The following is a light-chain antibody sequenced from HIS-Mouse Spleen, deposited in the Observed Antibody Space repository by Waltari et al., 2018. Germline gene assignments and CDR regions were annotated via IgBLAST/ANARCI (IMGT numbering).Light chain of an antibody. CDR2: DVS. CDR3: SSYTSSSTLSNWV. J-gene: IGLJ3*02. Sequence: QSALTQPASVSGSPGQSITISCTGTSSDVGGYNYVSWSQQHPGKAPKLMIYDVSNRPSGVSNRFSGSKSGNTASLTISGLQAEDEADYYCSSYTSSSTLSNWVFGGGTKLTVL. V-gene: IGLV2-14*03. CDR1: SSDVGGYNY.